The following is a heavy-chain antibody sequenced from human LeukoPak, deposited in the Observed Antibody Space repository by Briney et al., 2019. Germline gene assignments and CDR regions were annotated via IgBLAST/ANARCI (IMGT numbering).Heavy chain of an antibody. J-gene: IGHJ6*03. CDR3: ARYDEYIVGHGLLGYMDV. CDR1: GFTFSSYW. D-gene: IGHD2-15*01. V-gene: IGHV3-7*01. Sequence: GGSLRLSCAASGFTFSSYWMSWVRQAPGKGLEWVDNIKQDGSEKYYVDSVEGRFTISRDNAKNSLYLQMNSLRAEDTAVYYCARYDEYIVGHGLLGYMDVWGKGTTVTVSS. CDR2: IKQDGSEK.